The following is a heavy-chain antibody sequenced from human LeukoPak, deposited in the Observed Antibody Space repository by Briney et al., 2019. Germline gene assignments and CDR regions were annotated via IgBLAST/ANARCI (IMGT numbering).Heavy chain of an antibody. J-gene: IGHJ4*02. CDR3: AKAIDWLLRVGGDY. Sequence: GGSLRLSCAASGFTFSSYAMSWVRQAPGKGLEWVSAISGSGGSTYYADSVKGRFTISRNNSKNTLYLQMNSLRAEDTAVYYCAKAIDWLLRVGGDYWGQGTLVTVSS. D-gene: IGHD3-9*01. V-gene: IGHV3-23*01. CDR2: ISGSGGST. CDR1: GFTFSSYA.